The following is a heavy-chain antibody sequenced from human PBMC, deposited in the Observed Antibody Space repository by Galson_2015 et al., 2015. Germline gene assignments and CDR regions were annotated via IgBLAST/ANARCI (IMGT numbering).Heavy chain of an antibody. CDR3: ARRGPSPD. Sequence: SLRLSCAASGFGFSSYWMTWVRQAPEKGLEWVANIKQDGNEKYYADSVKGRFTIFRDNAKNLLYLQMNNLRVEDTAVYYCARRGPSPDWGQGTLVTVSS. D-gene: IGHD3-10*01. J-gene: IGHJ4*02. CDR2: IKQDGNEK. V-gene: IGHV3-7*01. CDR1: GFGFSSYW.